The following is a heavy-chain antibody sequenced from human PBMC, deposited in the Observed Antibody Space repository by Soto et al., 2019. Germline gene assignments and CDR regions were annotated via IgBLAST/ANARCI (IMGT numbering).Heavy chain of an antibody. CDR1: GGSFSGYY. CDR3: ARPRRRIAAAGTNWFDP. J-gene: IGHJ5*02. CDR2: INHSGST. V-gene: IGHV4-34*01. Sequence: SETLSLTCAVYGGSFSGYYWSWIRQPPGKGLEWIGEINHSGSTNYNPSLKSRVTISVDTSKNQFSLKLSSVTAADTAVYYCARPRRRIAAAGTNWFDPWGQGTLVTVSS. D-gene: IGHD6-13*01.